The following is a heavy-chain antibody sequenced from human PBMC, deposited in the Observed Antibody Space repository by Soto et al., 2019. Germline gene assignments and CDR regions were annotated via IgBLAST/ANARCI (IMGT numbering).Heavy chain of an antibody. CDR3: ARERHTGTYYYGMDV. V-gene: IGHV3-30-3*01. CDR1: GFTFSSYA. J-gene: IGHJ6*02. CDR2: ISYDGSNK. Sequence: GGSLRLSCAASGFTFSSYAMHWVRQAPGKGLEWVAVISYDGSNKYYADSVKGRFTISRDNSKNTLYLQMNSLRAEDTAVYYCARERHTGTYYYGMDVWGQGTTVTVSS. D-gene: IGHD3-16*02.